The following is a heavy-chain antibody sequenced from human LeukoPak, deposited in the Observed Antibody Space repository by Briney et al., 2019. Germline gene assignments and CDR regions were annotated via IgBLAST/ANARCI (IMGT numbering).Heavy chain of an antibody. D-gene: IGHD6-19*01. CDR2: IKQDGSEK. CDR3: ARGNLAGGYYFYYMDV. CDR1: GFTFSSYW. V-gene: IGHV3-7*01. J-gene: IGHJ6*03. Sequence: GGSLRLSCAAPGFTFSSYWMSWVRQAPGKGLEWVANIKQDGSEKYYVDSVKGRFTISRDNAKNSLYLQMNSLRVEDTAVYYCARGNLAGGYYFYYMDVWGKGTTVTVSS.